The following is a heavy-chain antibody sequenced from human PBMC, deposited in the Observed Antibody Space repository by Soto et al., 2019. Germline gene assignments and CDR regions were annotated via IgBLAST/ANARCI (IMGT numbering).Heavy chain of an antibody. CDR1: GGSFSGYY. Sequence: PSETLSLTCAVYGGSFSGYYWSWIRQPPGKGLEWIGEINHSGSTNYNPSLKSRVTISVDTSKNQFSLKLSSVTAADTAVYYCARGRGLLLWFGELHNWFDPWGQGTLVTVSS. D-gene: IGHD3-10*01. J-gene: IGHJ5*02. CDR3: ARGRGLLLWFGELHNWFDP. CDR2: INHSGST. V-gene: IGHV4-34*01.